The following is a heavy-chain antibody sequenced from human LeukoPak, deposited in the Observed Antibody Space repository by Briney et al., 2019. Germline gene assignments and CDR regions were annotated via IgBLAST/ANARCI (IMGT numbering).Heavy chain of an antibody. D-gene: IGHD5-18*01. CDR3: ARPDQRGYNYDYSAFDI. V-gene: IGHV4-39*01. CDR1: GGSLTSSNRY. Sequence: SETLSLTCSVVGGSLTSSNRYWGWIRQPPGKGLEWIGSIYYSGRTYYNPSLKSRATISVDTSKNQFSLKLSSVTAADTAVYYCARPDQRGYNYDYSAFDIWGQGTMVTVSS. J-gene: IGHJ3*02. CDR2: IYYSGRT.